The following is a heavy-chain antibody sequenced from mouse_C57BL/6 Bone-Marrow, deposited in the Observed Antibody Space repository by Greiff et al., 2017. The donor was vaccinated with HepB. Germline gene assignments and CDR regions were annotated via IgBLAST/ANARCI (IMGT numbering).Heavy chain of an antibody. Sequence: QVQLQQSGAELVKPGASVKMSCKASGYTFTSYWITWVKQRPGQGLEWIGDIYPGSGSTNYNEKFKSKATLTVDTSSSTAYMQLGSLTSEDSAVYYCARFMIRRYYAMDYWGQGTSVTVSS. D-gene: IGHD2-4*01. J-gene: IGHJ4*01. V-gene: IGHV1-55*01. CDR3: ARFMIRRYYAMDY. CDR2: IYPGSGST. CDR1: GYTFTSYW.